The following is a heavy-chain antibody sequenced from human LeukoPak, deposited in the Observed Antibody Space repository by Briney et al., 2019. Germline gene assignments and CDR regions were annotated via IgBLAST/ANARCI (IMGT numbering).Heavy chain of an antibody. CDR2: ISSDGSDT. CDR3: VRDFRSADY. V-gene: IGHV3-74*01. Sequence: PGGSLRLSCAASGFSFSNFWMHWVRQVPGKGLVWVSRISSDGSDTIYADSVKGRFTMSRDNAKNTLYLQMNSLRAEDTAVYYCVRDFRSADYWGQGTLVTVSS. J-gene: IGHJ4*02. CDR1: GFSFSNFW.